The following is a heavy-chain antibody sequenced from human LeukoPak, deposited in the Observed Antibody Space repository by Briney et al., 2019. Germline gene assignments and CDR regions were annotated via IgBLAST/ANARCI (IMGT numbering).Heavy chain of an antibody. CDR2: ITSSGDDI. V-gene: IGHV3-11*01. CDR1: GFTFSDYY. Sequence: GGSLRLSCAASGFTFSDYYMSWIRQAPGKGLEWVAYITSSGDDIYYADSVKGRFTISRDNAKNALFLRMNSLRVEDTATYYCASDVVATSGDFWGQGTLVSVSS. CDR3: ASDVVATSGDF. J-gene: IGHJ4*02. D-gene: IGHD5-12*01.